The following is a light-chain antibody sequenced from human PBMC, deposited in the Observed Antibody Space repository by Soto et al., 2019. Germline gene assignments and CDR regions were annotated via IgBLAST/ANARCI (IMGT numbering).Light chain of an antibody. J-gene: IGLJ3*02. V-gene: IGLV1-51*01. CDR2: DQN. CDR3: GAWDHSLNVGV. CDR1: STNIGSNY. Sequence: QSVLTQPPSVSAAAGQKVIISCSGSSTNIGSNYVSWYQQLPGTAPKLLIYDQNERPSGIPDRFSASKSGTSATLGITGLKTGDEAHYYCGAWDHSLNVGVFGGGTKLTVL.